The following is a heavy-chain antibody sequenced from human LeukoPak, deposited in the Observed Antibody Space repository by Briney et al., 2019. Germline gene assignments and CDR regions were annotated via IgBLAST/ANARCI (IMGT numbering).Heavy chain of an antibody. CDR3: TRGRMRYISSWFDFDY. CDR1: GYTFNSYG. D-gene: IGHD6-13*01. CDR2: ISAYNGNT. J-gene: IGHJ4*02. V-gene: IGHV1-18*01. Sequence: GASVKVSCKASGYTFNSYGINWVRQAPGQGLEWVGWISAYNGNTNYGQKFQGRITMATDTSTSTAFMEVRSLRSDDTAVYYCTRGRMRYISSWFDFDYWGQGTLVTVSS.